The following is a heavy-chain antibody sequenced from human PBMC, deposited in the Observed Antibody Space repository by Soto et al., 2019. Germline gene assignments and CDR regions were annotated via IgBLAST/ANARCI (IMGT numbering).Heavy chain of an antibody. J-gene: IGHJ6*02. CDR2: IYSGGTT. CDR3: ARVVAYFNYAMDV. CDR1: GFTVSSNY. V-gene: IGHV3-53*01. Sequence: EEQLVESGGTLVRPGGSLRLSCAASGFTVSSNYMTWVRQAPGQGLEWVSIIYSGGTTYYADSVKGRFTISRDSSKNTLYLQMNSLRVEDTAVYYCARVVAYFNYAMDVWGQGTTVTVSS. D-gene: IGHD3-10*01.